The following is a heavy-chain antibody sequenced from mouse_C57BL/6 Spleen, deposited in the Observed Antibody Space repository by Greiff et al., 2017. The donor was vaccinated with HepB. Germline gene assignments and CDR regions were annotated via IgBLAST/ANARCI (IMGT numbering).Heavy chain of an antibody. CDR3: TGDYGYPYAMDY. CDR2: IRNKANNHAT. Sequence: EVKLQESGGGLVQPGGSMKLSCAASGFTFSDAWMDWVRQSPEKGLEWVAEIRNKANNHATYYAESVKGRFTISRDDSKSSVYLQMNSLRAEDTGIYYCTGDYGYPYAMDYWGQGTSVTVSS. D-gene: IGHD2-2*01. V-gene: IGHV6-6*01. J-gene: IGHJ4*01. CDR1: GFTFSDAW.